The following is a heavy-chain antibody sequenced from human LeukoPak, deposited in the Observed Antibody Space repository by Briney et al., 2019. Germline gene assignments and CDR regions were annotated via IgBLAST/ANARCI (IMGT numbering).Heavy chain of an antibody. CDR3: ATNSQWFDP. Sequence: PGGSLRLSCAASGFTFSSYAMHWVRQAPGKGLEWVAVISYDGSNKYYADSVRGRFTISRDNSKNTLYLQMNSLRAEDTAVYYCATNSQWFDPWGQGTLVTVSS. CDR2: ISYDGSNK. V-gene: IGHV3-30-3*01. J-gene: IGHJ5*02. D-gene: IGHD4-23*01. CDR1: GFTFSSYA.